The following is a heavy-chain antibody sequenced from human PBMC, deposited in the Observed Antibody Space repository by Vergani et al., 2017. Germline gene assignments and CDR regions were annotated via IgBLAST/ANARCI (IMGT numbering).Heavy chain of an antibody. CDR2: ISGSGGST. V-gene: IGHV3-23*01. J-gene: IGHJ6*02. D-gene: IGHD6-13*01. CDR1: GFTFSSYA. CDR3: AKDMTPLIAAPLGMDV. Sequence: EVQLLESGGGLVQPGGSLRLSCAASGFTFSSYAMSWVRQAPGKGLEWVSAISGSGGSTYYADSVKGRFTISRDNSKNTLYLQMNSLRAEDTALYYCAKDMTPLIAAPLGMDVWGQGTTVTVSS.